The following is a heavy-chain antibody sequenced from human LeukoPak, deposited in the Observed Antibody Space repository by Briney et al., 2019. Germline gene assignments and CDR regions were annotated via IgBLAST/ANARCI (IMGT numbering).Heavy chain of an antibody. CDR3: ARDLAWGAFDY. CDR1: GFTFSSYA. V-gene: IGHV3-23*01. D-gene: IGHD7-27*01. Sequence: GGSLRLSCAGAGFTFSSYAMHWVRQAPGKGLEWVSGISGSGGRTYYADSVKGRFTISRDNSRNTLSLQMNSLRVEDTAVYYCARDLAWGAFDYWGQGILVAVSS. CDR2: ISGSGGRT. J-gene: IGHJ4*02.